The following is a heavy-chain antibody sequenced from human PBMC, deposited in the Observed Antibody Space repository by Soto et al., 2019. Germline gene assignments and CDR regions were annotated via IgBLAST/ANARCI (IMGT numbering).Heavy chain of an antibody. CDR3: AKVLTGDLDY. Sequence: PWGSLRLSCAASGFTFISYGINFFRQAPGKGLEWVAVISYDENNKYYADSVKGRFTISRDNSKNTLYLQMNSLRAEDTAVYYCAKVLTGDLDYWGQGTLVTVSS. CDR1: GFTFISYG. J-gene: IGHJ4*02. CDR2: ISYDENNK. D-gene: IGHD7-27*01. V-gene: IGHV3-30*18.